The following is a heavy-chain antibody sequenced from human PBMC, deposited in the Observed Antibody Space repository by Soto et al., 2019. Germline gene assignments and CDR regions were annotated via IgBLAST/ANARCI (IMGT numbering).Heavy chain of an antibody. D-gene: IGHD4-17*01. Sequence: VGSLRLSCAASGFTFSSYAMSWVRQAPGKGLEWVSSISSSSGNIYYADSVKGRFTISRDNAKNSLYLQMNSLRAEDTAVYYCAREGSDYATAFDIWGQGTMVTVSS. V-gene: IGHV3-21*01. CDR2: ISSSSGNI. CDR3: AREGSDYATAFDI. J-gene: IGHJ3*02. CDR1: GFTFSSYA.